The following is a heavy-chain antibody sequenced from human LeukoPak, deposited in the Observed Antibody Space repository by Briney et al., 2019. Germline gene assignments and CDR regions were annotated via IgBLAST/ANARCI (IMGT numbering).Heavy chain of an antibody. CDR2: MSGSGGST. J-gene: IGHJ4*02. V-gene: IGHV3-23*01. CDR1: GFTFSNYA. D-gene: IGHD6-19*01. Sequence: GGSLRLSCAASGFTFSNYAMSWVRQAPGKGLEWVSSMSGSGGSTYYADSVKGRFTISKDNSKNTLYLQINNLRAEDTALYYCAKNQGQWLVPVDYWGQGTLVIVPP. CDR3: AKNQGQWLVPVDY.